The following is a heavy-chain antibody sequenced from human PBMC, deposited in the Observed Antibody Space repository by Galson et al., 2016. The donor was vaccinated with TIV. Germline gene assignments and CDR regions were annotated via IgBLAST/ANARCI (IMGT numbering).Heavy chain of an antibody. CDR3: ARDKARCSGDSCYLGSSFDY. CDR1: GFTFSNYW. V-gene: IGHV3-7*01. D-gene: IGHD2-15*01. J-gene: IGHJ4*02. Sequence: SLRLSCAASGFTFSNYWMSWVRQAPGKGLEWVANIKEDGNEKYAVDSVQGRFTISRDNAKNTLYLQKNNLRVDDTAVYYCARDKARCSGDSCYLGSSFDYWGRGILVTVSS. CDR2: IKEDGNEK.